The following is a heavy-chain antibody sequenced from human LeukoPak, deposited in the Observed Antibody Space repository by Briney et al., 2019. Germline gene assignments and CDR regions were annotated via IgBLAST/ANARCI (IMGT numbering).Heavy chain of an antibody. Sequence: ASVKVSCKASGGTFSSYAISWVRQAPGQGLEWMGGIIPIFGTANYAQKFQGRVTITADESTSTAYMELSSLRSEDTAVYYCAREVITFGGVIVRTYYFDYWGQGTLSPSPQ. CDR1: GGTFSSYA. CDR3: AREVITFGGVIVRTYYFDY. D-gene: IGHD3-16*02. J-gene: IGHJ4*02. V-gene: IGHV1-69*13. CDR2: IIPIFGTA.